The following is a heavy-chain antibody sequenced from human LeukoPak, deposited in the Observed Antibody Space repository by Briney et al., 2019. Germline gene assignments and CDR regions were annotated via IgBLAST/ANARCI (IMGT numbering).Heavy chain of an antibody. D-gene: IGHD4-17*01. V-gene: IGHV3-43D*04. CDR2: ISWDGGST. CDR1: GFTFDDYA. Sequence: QPGGSLRLSCAASGFTFDDYAMHWVRQAPGKGLEWVSLISWDGGSTYYADSVKGRFTISRDNSKNSLYLQMNRLRAEDTALYYCAKDMGVATVTTFDYWGQGTLVTVSS. CDR3: AKDMGVATVTTFDY. J-gene: IGHJ4*02.